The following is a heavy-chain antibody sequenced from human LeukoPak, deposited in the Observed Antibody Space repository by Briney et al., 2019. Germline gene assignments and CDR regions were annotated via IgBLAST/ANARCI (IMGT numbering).Heavy chain of an antibody. Sequence: GESLKISCKGSGYSFTSYWIGWVRQMPGKGLEWMGIIYPGDSDTRYSPSFQGQVTISADKSISTAYLQWSSLKASDTAMYYCARSFRSSEPISSGWYLFGGFDPWGQGTLVTVSS. D-gene: IGHD6-19*01. CDR2: IYPGDSDT. CDR1: GYSFTSYW. CDR3: ARSFRSSEPISSGWYLFGGFDP. V-gene: IGHV5-51*01. J-gene: IGHJ5*02.